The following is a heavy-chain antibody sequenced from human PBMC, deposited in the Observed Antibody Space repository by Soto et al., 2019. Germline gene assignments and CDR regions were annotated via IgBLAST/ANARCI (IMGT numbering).Heavy chain of an antibody. J-gene: IGHJ4*02. V-gene: IGHV4-4*02. CDR3: ATRDTGRVY. CDR2: SHQSGNT. Sequence: QVQLQESGPGLVKPLGTLSLTCAVSGVSIDSHDWWTWVRQPPGKGLEWIGESHQSGNTNYNSSLESRVTISLDKSRNHFSLQLDSVTVADTAVYYCATRDTGRVYWGQGTLVTVSS. CDR1: GVSIDSHDW. D-gene: IGHD5-18*01.